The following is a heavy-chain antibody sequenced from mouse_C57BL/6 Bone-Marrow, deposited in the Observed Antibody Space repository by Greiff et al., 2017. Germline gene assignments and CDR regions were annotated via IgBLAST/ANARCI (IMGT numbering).Heavy chain of an antibody. J-gene: IGHJ3*01. CDR2: INPSSGYT. CDR1: GYTFTSYT. V-gene: IGHV1-4*01. CDR3: ARSRSPAWFAY. D-gene: IGHD1-1*01. Sequence: QVHVKQSGAELARPGASVKMSCKASGYTFTSYTMHWVKQRPGQGLEWIGYINPSSGYTKYNQKFKDKATLTADKSSSTAYMQLSSLTSEDSAVYYCARSRSPAWFAYWGQGTLVTVSA.